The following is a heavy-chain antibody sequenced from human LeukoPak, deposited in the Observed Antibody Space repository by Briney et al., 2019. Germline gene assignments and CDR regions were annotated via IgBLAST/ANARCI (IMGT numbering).Heavy chain of an antibody. CDR2: INPNRCGT. CDR1: VYTFTGYY. J-gene: IGHJ6*03. V-gene: IGHV1-2*02. D-gene: IGHD2-21*02. Sequence: ASVNVSCKASVYTFTGYYMHWVRQAPGQGLEWMVWINPNRCGTNYAQKVQCRVSMSRDTSISTDYMELSRLRSDDTAVYYCARYRGDYCYYYYMDVWGKGTTVTVSS. CDR3: ARYRGDYCYYYYMDV.